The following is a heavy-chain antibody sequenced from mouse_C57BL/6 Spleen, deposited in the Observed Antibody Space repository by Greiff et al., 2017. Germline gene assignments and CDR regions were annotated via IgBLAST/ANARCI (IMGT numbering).Heavy chain of an antibody. CDR2: IHPNSGST. Sequence: QVPLQQPGAELVKPGASVKLSCKASGYTFTSYWMHWVKQRPGQGLEWIGMIHPNSGSTNYNEKFESKATLTVDKSASTAYMQLSTLTSEDSAVYYCARSGTGYVDVWGTGTTVTVSS. V-gene: IGHV1-64*01. J-gene: IGHJ1*03. D-gene: IGHD3-3*01. CDR3: ARSGTGYVDV. CDR1: GYTFTSYW.